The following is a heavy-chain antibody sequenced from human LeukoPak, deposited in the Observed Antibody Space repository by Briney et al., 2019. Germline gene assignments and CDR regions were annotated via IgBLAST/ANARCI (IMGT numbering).Heavy chain of an antibody. CDR1: GFTIMNSA. D-gene: IGHD7-27*01. V-gene: IGHV3-23*01. J-gene: IGHJ4*02. Sequence: GGSLRLSCAASGFTIMNSAMNWVRQAPGKGLEWVSAINGTAINTDYADSVKGRFTISRDYSKNTLYLQMNSLRAEDTAVYYCAKTILANWGSRSFDYWGQGTLVTVSS. CDR2: INGTAINT. CDR3: AKTILANWGSRSFDY.